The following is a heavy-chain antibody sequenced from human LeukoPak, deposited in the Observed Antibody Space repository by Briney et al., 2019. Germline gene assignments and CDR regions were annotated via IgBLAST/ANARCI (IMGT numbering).Heavy chain of an antibody. V-gene: IGHV4-4*07. D-gene: IGHD4-17*01. Sequence: SETLSLTCTVSGGSISSYYWSWIRQPTGKGLEWIGRIYTSESTNYNPSLKSRVTMSIDTSKNQFSLKLSSVTAADTAVYYCAGVPHDYGDYEAFDIWGRGTMVTVSS. CDR3: AGVPHDYGDYEAFDI. J-gene: IGHJ3*02. CDR1: GGSISSYY. CDR2: IYTSEST.